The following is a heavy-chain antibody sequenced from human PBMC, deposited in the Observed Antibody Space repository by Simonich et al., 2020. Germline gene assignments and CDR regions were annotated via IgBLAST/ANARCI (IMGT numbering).Heavy chain of an antibody. Sequence: EVQLVESGGGLVQPGGSLRLSCAASGFTFSSYWMSWVRQAPGKGLEWVANIKQDGREKYYVDSGKGRFTISRDNAKNSLYLQMNSLRAEDTAVYYCAREGIAARDAFDIWGQGTMVTVSS. J-gene: IGHJ3*02. D-gene: IGHD6-6*01. CDR3: AREGIAARDAFDI. CDR1: GFTFSSYW. V-gene: IGHV3-7*01. CDR2: IKQDGREK.